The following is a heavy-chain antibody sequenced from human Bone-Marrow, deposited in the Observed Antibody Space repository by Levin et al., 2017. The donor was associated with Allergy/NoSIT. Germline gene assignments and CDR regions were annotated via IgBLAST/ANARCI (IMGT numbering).Heavy chain of an antibody. CDR2: IIPVFGAA. J-gene: IGHJ3*02. Sequence: GASVKVSCKASGGSFNSYSMSWVRQAPGQGLEWVGGIIPVFGAANYAQKLQGRVTITADESTNTAYMELRSLRSEDTAMYYCARRDGELFTLNAFDIWGQGTMIIVSS. D-gene: IGHD3-10*01. CDR3: ARRDGELFTLNAFDI. V-gene: IGHV1-69*13. CDR1: GGSFNSYS.